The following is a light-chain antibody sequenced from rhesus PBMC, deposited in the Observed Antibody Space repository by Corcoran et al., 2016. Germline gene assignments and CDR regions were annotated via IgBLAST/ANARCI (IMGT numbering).Light chain of an antibody. J-gene: IGKJ1*01. Sequence: DIQMTQSPSSLSASVGDRVTITCRASQGINSFLNWYQQKPGKAPKLLIYYASRLEGGVPSRFSGSGSGTEFTLIISSLQPADFATYYCQQYTTIPWTSGQGTKVELK. CDR1: QGINSF. V-gene: IGKV1-32*01. CDR3: QQYTTIPWT. CDR2: YAS.